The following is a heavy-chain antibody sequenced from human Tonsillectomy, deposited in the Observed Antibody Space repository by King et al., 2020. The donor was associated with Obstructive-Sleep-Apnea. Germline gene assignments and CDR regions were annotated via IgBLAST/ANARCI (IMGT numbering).Heavy chain of an antibody. CDR1: GFTFSTYS. CDR2: ISSSGSTM. CDR3: ANPWSGSDY. J-gene: IGHJ4*02. Sequence: VQLVESGGGLVQPGGSLRLSCAASGFTFSTYSMNWVRQAPGKGLEGVSYISSSGSTMYYADSVKGRFTISRDNSKNSLYLQMNSLRAEDTAVYYCANPWSGSDYWGQGTLVTVSS. D-gene: IGHD3-3*01. V-gene: IGHV3-48*04.